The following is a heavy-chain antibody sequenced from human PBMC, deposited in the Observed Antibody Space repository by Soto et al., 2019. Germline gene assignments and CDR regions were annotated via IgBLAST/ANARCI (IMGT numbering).Heavy chain of an antibody. CDR1: GDSISSGGYS. Sequence: PSETLSLTCTVSGDSISSGGYSWSWIRQPPGKGLEWIGYLYYDGSTNYNPSLRSRVTISGDRSKNQFSLSLSSMTAADTAIYYCARGAGLGETEKSYCGMDVPGQGTMVTVS. J-gene: IGHJ6*02. CDR2: LYYDGST. V-gene: IGHV4-30-2*01. D-gene: IGHD3-16*01. CDR3: ARGAGLGETEKSYCGMDV.